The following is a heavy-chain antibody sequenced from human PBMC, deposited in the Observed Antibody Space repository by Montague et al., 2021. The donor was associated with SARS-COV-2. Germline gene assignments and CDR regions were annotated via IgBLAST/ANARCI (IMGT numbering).Heavy chain of an antibody. CDR2: VSHSGST. D-gene: IGHD2-15*01. CDR3: ARSRIGGSILVV. V-gene: IGHV4-34*01. CDR1: GGSFSGYY. Sequence: SETLSLTCSVYGGSFSGYYWSCIRQLPGKGLEWIGEVSHSGSTNYYPSPKSRVTMSLDYSKNHFSLLLRSVTAADTAVYYCARSRIGGSILVVWGQGSTVTVSS. J-gene: IGHJ6*02.